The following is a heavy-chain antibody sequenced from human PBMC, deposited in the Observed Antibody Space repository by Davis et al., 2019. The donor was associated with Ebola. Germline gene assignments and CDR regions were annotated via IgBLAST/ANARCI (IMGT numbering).Heavy chain of an antibody. CDR2: ITPFNGNT. CDR3: ASEAAAATGWFDP. D-gene: IGHD6-13*01. J-gene: IGHJ5*02. Sequence: SVKVSCKASGYTFTSYGISWVRQAPGQGLEWMGWITPFNGNTNYAQKFQDRVTITRDRSMSTAYMELSSLRSEDTAMYYCASEAAAATGWFDPWGQGTLVTVSS. V-gene: IGHV1-45*02. CDR1: GYTFTSYG.